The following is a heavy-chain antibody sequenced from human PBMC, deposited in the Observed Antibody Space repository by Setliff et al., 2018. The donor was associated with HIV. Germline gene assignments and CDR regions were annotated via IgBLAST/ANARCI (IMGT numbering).Heavy chain of an antibody. CDR3: ARAHFLVAMTRNWFDP. J-gene: IGHJ5*02. D-gene: IGHD5-12*01. CDR1: GYTFTDFY. V-gene: IGHV1-2*06. Sequence: SVKVSCKASGYTFTDFYIHWVRQAPGQGLEWIGRINPKSGVADYLKKFQGRVTMTTDTSTNTAHMELIRPRFDDTAVYYCARAHFLVAMTRNWFDPWGQGTLVTVS. CDR2: INPKSGVA.